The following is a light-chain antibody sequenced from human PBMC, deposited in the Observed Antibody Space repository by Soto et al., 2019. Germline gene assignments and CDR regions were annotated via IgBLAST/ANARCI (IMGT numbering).Light chain of an antibody. V-gene: IGKV3-20*01. Sequence: EIVLTQSPGTLSLSPGEIATLSCRASQTISSKFLFWYQQKPGQAPRLLIYGASSRATGSPDRFSGSGSGTDFTLTISRLEPEDFAVYYCHQYGSAPYTFGQGTKLEIK. J-gene: IGKJ2*01. CDR2: GAS. CDR1: QTISSKF. CDR3: HQYGSAPYT.